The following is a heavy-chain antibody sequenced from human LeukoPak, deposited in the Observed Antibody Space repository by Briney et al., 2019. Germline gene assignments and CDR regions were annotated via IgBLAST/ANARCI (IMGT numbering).Heavy chain of an antibody. J-gene: IGHJ3*02. D-gene: IGHD6-13*01. CDR2: INPNSGVT. CDR1: GYTFTGYY. V-gene: IGHV1-2*02. CDR3: ARSLGGIAAAGSGGEHDAFDI. Sequence: GASVKVSCKASGYTFTGYYMHWVRQAPGQGLEWMGWINPNSGVTNSAQKFQGRVTMTRDMSTSTVYMGLSSLRSEDTAVYYCARSLGGIAAAGSGGEHDAFDIWGQGTMVTVSS.